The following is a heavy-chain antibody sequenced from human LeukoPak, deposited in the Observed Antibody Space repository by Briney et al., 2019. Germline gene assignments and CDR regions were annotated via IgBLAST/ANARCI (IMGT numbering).Heavy chain of an antibody. CDR1: GFTFSSYS. CDR2: ISSSSSYI. CDR3: AGERGLSGYDSPYDY. D-gene: IGHD5-12*01. Sequence: PGGSLRLSCAASGFTFSSYSMNWVRQAPGKGLGWVSSISSSSSYIYYSDSVEGRFTISRDNAKNSLYLQMNSLRAEDTAVYYCAGERGLSGYDSPYDYWGQGTLVTVSS. V-gene: IGHV3-21*01. J-gene: IGHJ4*02.